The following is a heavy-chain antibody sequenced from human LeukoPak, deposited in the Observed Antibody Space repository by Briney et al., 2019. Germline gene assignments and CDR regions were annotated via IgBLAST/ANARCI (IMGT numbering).Heavy chain of an antibody. CDR2: ISYDGSNK. Sequence: PGGSLRLSCAASGFTFSSYAMHWVRQAPGKGLEWVAVISYDGSNKYYADSVKGRFTISRDNSKNTLYLQMNSLRAEDTAVYYCATLHPTDYWGQGTLVTVSS. V-gene: IGHV3-30-3*01. CDR1: GFTFSSYA. CDR3: ATLHPTDY. J-gene: IGHJ4*02.